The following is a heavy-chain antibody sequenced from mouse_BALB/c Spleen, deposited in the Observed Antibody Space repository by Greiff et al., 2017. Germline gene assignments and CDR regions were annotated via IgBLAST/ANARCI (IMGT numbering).Heavy chain of an antibody. D-gene: IGHD2-4*01. J-gene: IGHJ2*01. V-gene: IGHV1S81*02. CDR2: INPSNGGT. CDR3: TRGGSTMILDY. Sequence: QVHVKQSGAELVKPGASVKLSCKASGYTFTSYYMYWVKQRPGQGLEWIGEINPSNGGTNFNEKFKSKATLTVDKSSSTAYMQLSSLTSDDSAVYYCTRGGSTMILDYWGQGTTLTVSS. CDR1: GYTFTSYY.